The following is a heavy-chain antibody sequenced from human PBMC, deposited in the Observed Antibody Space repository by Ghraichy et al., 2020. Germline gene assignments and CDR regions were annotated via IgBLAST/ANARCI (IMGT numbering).Heavy chain of an antibody. CDR2: IYYSGTA. D-gene: IGHD3-10*01. V-gene: IGHV4-31*03. J-gene: IGHJ1*01. CDR1: GGSISSGGYY. Sequence: SETLSLTCTVSGGSISSGGYYWSWIRQHPGKGLEWIGYIYYSGTAYYNPSLKSRVTISVDTSKNQVSLNVSSVTAADTAVYYCARGSGEFFQHWGQGTLVTVS. CDR3: ARGSGEFFQH.